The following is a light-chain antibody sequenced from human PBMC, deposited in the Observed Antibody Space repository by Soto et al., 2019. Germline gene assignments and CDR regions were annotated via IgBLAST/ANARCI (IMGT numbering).Light chain of an antibody. CDR2: GAS. CDR1: QSISNL. CDR3: QHYYTSYTT. V-gene: IGKV3-20*01. Sequence: IVLTQSPGTLSLSPGERATLSCRASQSISNLLAWYQKKPGQAPRLLMYGASTRATGIPDRFSGSGSGTDFTLTISRLQPEDFAVYYCQHYYTSYTTFGQGTKVDIK. J-gene: IGKJ1*01.